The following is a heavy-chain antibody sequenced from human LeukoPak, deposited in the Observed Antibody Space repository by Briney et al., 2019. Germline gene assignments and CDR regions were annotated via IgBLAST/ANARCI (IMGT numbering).Heavy chain of an antibody. CDR1: GYTFTGYY. CDR3: ARRDYGDATRFDP. D-gene: IGHD4-17*01. J-gene: IGHJ5*02. CDR2: INPNSGGT. V-gene: IGHV1-2*02. Sequence: ASVKVSCRASGYTFTGYYMHWVRQAPGQGLEWMGWINPNSGGTNYAQKFQGRVTMTRDTSISTAYMELSRLRSDDTAVYYCARRDYGDATRFDPWGQGTLVTVSS.